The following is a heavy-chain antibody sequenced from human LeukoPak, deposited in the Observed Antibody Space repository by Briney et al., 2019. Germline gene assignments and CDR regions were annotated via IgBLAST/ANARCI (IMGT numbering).Heavy chain of an antibody. V-gene: IGHV4-39*01. CDR3: ARSRVSHRWGDAFDI. J-gene: IGHJ3*02. CDR2: IYFSGST. D-gene: IGHD3-16*01. Sequence: SETLSLTCTVSGGSISSSSNYWGWIRQPPGKGLEWIGNIYFSGSTYSNPSLKSRVTTSADTSKNQFSLKLRSVTAADTAVYYCARSRVSHRWGDAFDIWGQGTMVTVSS. CDR1: GGSISSSSNY.